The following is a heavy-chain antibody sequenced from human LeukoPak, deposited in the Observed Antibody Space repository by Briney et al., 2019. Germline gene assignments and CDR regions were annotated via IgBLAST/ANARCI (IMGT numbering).Heavy chain of an antibody. J-gene: IGHJ5*02. Sequence: ASVKVSCKASGYTFTSYDINWVRQATGQGLEWMGWINPNSGDTHYAQKFQGRVTMTRDTSISTAYIELNLLRSDDTAVYYCARGDYYGSPKVVAAWGQVTLVTVSS. D-gene: IGHD3-10*01. CDR3: ARGDYYGSPKVVAA. V-gene: IGHV1-2*02. CDR2: INPNSGDT. CDR1: GYTFTSYD.